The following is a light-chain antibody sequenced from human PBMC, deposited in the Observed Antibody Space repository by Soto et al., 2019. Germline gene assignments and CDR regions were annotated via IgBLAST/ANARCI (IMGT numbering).Light chain of an antibody. CDR3: QQGYSTPVT. CDR2: DAS. V-gene: IGKV1-39*01. CDR1: QSISSS. Sequence: IQMTQSPSSLSATVGDKVTITCRASQSISSSLNWYQQKSGKAPNLLIYDASELQTGVPSRFSGSGSGTDFTLTISSLLPEDFATYYCQQGYSTPVTFGQGTRLEIK. J-gene: IGKJ5*01.